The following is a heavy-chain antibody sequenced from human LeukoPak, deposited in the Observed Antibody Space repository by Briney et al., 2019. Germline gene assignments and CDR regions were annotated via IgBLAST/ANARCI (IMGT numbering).Heavy chain of an antibody. V-gene: IGHV3-23*01. D-gene: IGHD6-6*01. CDR2: ISGSGFT. Sequence: GGSLRLSCAASGFTFSSYAMSWVRQAPGTGLEWVSAISGSGFTYYADSVKGRFTISRDNSKNTLYLQMNSLRAEDTAVYYCARGLYSSSPWGQGTLVTVSS. CDR3: ARGLYSSSP. CDR1: GFTFSSYA. J-gene: IGHJ4*02.